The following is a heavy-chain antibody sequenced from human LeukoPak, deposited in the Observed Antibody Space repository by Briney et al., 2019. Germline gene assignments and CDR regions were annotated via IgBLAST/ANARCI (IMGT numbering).Heavy chain of an antibody. CDR2: IYYSGST. V-gene: IGHV4-39*01. CDR3: ARLLRSTVTTGYFDY. CDR1: GFTVSSNY. Sequence: PGGSLRLSCAASGFTVSSNYMSWVRQAPGKGLEWIGSIYYSGSTYYNPSLKSRVTISVDTSKNQFSLKLSSVTAADTAVYYCARLLRSTVTTGYFDYWGQGTLVTVSS. J-gene: IGHJ4*02. D-gene: IGHD4-11*01.